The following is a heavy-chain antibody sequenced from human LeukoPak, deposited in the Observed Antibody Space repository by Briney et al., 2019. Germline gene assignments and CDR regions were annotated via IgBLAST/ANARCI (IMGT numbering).Heavy chain of an antibody. V-gene: IGHV3-64*01. Sequence: TGGSQRLSCAASGFTFSTYAMHWVRQAPGKGLEYVSAISSDGGSTYYANSVKGRFTISRDNSKNTLYLQMGSLRAEDMAVYYCARDYCSSTSCLLDYWGQGTLVTVSS. D-gene: IGHD2-2*01. CDR1: GFTFSTYA. J-gene: IGHJ4*02. CDR3: ARDYCSSTSCLLDY. CDR2: ISSDGGST.